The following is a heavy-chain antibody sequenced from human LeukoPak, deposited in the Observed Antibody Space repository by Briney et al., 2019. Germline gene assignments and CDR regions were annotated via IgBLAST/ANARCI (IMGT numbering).Heavy chain of an antibody. CDR1: GFTFSSSA. CDR3: ARHYDSIGYYDFDD. V-gene: IGHV3-30*04. D-gene: IGHD3-22*01. CDR2: ISSHESNK. J-gene: IGHJ4*02. Sequence: GGSLRLSCADSGFTFSSSAMHWVRQAPGKGLEWVAVISSHESNKFYADSVMGRFTISRDNSKNTLFLQMNSLRPEDTALYYCARHYDSIGYYDFDDWGQGTLVTVSS.